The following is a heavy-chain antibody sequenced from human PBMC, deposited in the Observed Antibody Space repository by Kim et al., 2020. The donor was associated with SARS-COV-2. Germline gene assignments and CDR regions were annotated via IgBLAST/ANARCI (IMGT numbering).Heavy chain of an antibody. Sequence: GGSLRLSCAASGFTFSSYWMSWVRQAPGKGLEWVANIKQDGSEKYYVDSVKGRFTISRDNAKNSLYLQMNSLRAEDTAVYYCARILGSYSRTYDAFDIWGQGTMVTVSS. D-gene: IGHD1-26*01. V-gene: IGHV3-7*03. CDR3: ARILGSYSRTYDAFDI. J-gene: IGHJ3*02. CDR1: GFTFSSYW. CDR2: IKQDGSEK.